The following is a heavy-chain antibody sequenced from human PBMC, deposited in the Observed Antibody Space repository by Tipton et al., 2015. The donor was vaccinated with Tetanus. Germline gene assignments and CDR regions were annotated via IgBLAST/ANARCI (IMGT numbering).Heavy chain of an antibody. CDR1: GGSFGHYY. J-gene: IGHJ5*01. Sequence: TLSLTCVVYGGSFGHYYWTWIRQPPGKGLEWIGEINHDGRTTYTSSLKSRVTILVDTSKKHFSLKVTSVTAADTAVYYCARGLGSMLAPGGSIDSWGQGTQVTVSS. V-gene: IGHV4-34*01. CDR2: INHDGRT. CDR3: ARGLGSMLAPGGSIDS. D-gene: IGHD2-8*01.